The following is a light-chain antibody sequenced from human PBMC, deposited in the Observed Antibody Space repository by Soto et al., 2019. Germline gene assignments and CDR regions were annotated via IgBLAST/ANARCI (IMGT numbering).Light chain of an antibody. CDR3: SSYAAGNSFYVV. CDR2: EVT. J-gene: IGLJ7*01. Sequence: QSALTQPASASGSPGQSVTISCTGTSSDVGGYNYVSWYQQYPGRAPKLMIYEVTKRPPGVPDRFSGSTSGSTASLTVSGVQSEEEADYYCSSYAAGNSFYVVFGGGTQLTVL. CDR1: SSDVGGYNY. V-gene: IGLV2-8*01.